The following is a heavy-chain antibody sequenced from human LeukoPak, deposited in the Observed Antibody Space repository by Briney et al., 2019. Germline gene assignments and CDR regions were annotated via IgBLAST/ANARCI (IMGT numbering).Heavy chain of an antibody. Sequence: PGGSLRLSCAASGFTFSSYALSWVRQAPGKGLEWVSAISGSGGSTYYADSVKGRFTISRDNSKNTLYLQMNGLRAEDTAVYYCARKRERYYDSLVDYWGQGTLVTVSS. J-gene: IGHJ4*02. CDR3: ARKRERYYDSLVDY. V-gene: IGHV3-23*01. CDR1: GFTFSSYA. CDR2: ISGSGGST. D-gene: IGHD3-22*01.